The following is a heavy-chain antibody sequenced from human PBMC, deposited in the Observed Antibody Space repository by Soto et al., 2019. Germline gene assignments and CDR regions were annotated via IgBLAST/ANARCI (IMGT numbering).Heavy chain of an antibody. J-gene: IGHJ6*02. CDR1: GFTFSSYW. D-gene: IGHD3-3*01. CDR2: INSDGSST. Sequence: GGSLRLSCSASGFTFSSYWMHWVRQAPGKGLVWVSRINSDGSSTSYADSVKGRFTISRDNAKNTLYLQMNSLRAEDTAVYYSARIRHYDFWSGYWYYYYGMDVWGQGTTVTVSS. V-gene: IGHV3-74*01. CDR3: ARIRHYDFWSGYWYYYYGMDV.